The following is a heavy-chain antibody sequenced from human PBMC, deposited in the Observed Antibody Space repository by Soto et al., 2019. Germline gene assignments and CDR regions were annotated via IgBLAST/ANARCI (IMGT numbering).Heavy chain of an antibody. CDR3: ARVGSTEDAFDI. CDR2: MNPNSGNT. J-gene: IGHJ3*02. D-gene: IGHD2-2*01. CDR1: GYTFTSYD. V-gene: IGHV1-8*01. Sequence: ASVKVSCKASGYTFTSYDINWVRQATGQGLEWMGWMNPNSGNTGYAQKFQGRVTMTRNTSISTAYMELSSLRSEDTAVYYCARVGSTEDAFDIWGQGTMVTVSS.